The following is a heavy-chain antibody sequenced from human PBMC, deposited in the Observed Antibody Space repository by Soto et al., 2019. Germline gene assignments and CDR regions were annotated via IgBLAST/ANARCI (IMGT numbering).Heavy chain of an antibody. V-gene: IGHV1-24*01. D-gene: IGHD1-1*01. CDR3: ATIRGGWKDRAGYYYYMDV. J-gene: IGHJ6*03. CDR2: FHPEDAET. Sequence: QDQLVQSGAEVKKPGASVKVSCKGSGYSLTELSIHWVRQAPGEGLEWMGGFHPEDAETIYAQKFQGRVTMTEDTTPDTDYMEISSLRAENTAVYYCATIRGGWKDRAGYYYYMDVWGQGTTVTVSS. CDR1: GYSLTELS.